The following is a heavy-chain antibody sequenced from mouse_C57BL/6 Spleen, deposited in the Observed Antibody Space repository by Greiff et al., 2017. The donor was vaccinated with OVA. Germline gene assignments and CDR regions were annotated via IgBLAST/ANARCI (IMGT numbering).Heavy chain of an antibody. CDR2: ISDGGSYT. CDR3: AREGTTSYFDY. J-gene: IGHJ2*01. D-gene: IGHD5-5*01. Sequence: EVQLQESGGGLVKPGGSLKLSCAASGFTFSSYAMSWVRQTPEKRLEWVATISDGGSYTYSPDNVKGRFTISRDNAKNNLYLQMSHLKSEDTAMYYCAREGTTSYFDYWGQGTTLTVSS. V-gene: IGHV5-4*01. CDR1: GFTFSSYA.